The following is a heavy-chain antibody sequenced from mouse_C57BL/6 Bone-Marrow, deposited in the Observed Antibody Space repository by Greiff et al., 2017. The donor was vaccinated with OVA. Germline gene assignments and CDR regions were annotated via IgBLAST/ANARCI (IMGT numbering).Heavy chain of an antibody. CDR3: IDGNYFDY. V-gene: IGHV1-5*01. CDR1: GYTFSSFW. Sequence: GQLKGSGTVLARPGASGKMSCKTSGYTFSSFWMHWVKQRPGQGLEWIGAIYPGNSDTSYNQKFKGKAKLTAVTSASTAYMELSSLTNEDSAVYYCIDGNYFDYWGQGTTLTVSS. J-gene: IGHJ2*01. CDR2: IYPGNSDT. D-gene: IGHD2-3*01.